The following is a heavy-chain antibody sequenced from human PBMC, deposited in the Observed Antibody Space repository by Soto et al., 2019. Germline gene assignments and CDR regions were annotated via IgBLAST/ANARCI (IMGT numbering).Heavy chain of an antibody. V-gene: IGHV3-74*01. J-gene: IGHJ6*03. D-gene: IGHD1-26*01. CDR2: INSDGSST. CDR3: ARDELLNWVDYYYYMDV. Sequence: GGSLRLSCAASGFTFSSYWMHWVRQAPGKGLVWVSRINSDGSSTSYADSVKGRFTISRDNAKNTLYLQMNSLRAEDTAVYYCARDELLNWVDYYYYMDVWGKGTTVTVSS. CDR1: GFTFSSYW.